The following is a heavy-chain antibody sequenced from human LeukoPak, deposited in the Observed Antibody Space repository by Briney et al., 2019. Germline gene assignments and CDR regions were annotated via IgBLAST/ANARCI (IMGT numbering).Heavy chain of an antibody. CDR1: GYTLTELS. V-gene: IGHV1-24*01. J-gene: IGHJ4*02. CDR3: ATSSRETGTHFDY. Sequence: ASVKVSCKVSGYTLTELSMHWVRQAPGKGLEWMGGFDPEDGETVYAQKFQGRVTMTEDTSTDTAYMELSSLRSEDTAVYYCATSSRETGTHFDYWGQGTLVTVSS. D-gene: IGHD1-7*01. CDR2: FDPEDGET.